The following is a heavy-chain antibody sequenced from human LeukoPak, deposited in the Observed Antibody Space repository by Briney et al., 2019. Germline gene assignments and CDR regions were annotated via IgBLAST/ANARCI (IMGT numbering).Heavy chain of an antibody. CDR3: AKDRDTTAYPRWDY. CDR2: ISGSGGST. V-gene: IGHV3-23*01. Sequence: GGSLRLSCAASGFTFNSYAMSWVRQAPGKGLERVPAISGSGGSTYYADSVKGRFTISRDISKNTLYLQMNSLRAEDTAVYYCAKDRDTTAYPRWDYWGRGTLVTVSS. D-gene: IGHD2/OR15-2a*01. CDR1: GFTFNSYA. J-gene: IGHJ4*02.